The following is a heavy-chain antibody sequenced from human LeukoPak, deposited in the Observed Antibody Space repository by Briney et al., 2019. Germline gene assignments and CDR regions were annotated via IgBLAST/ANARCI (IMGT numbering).Heavy chain of an antibody. Sequence: SETLSLTCTVSGGSISSYYWSWIRQPPGKGLEWIGYIYYSGSTNYNPSLTSRVTISVDTSKNQFSLKLSSVTAADTAVYYCARASRFGELLETFDYWGQGTLVTVSS. V-gene: IGHV4-59*01. J-gene: IGHJ4*02. CDR2: IYYSGST. CDR3: ARASRFGELLETFDY. D-gene: IGHD3-10*01. CDR1: GGSISSYY.